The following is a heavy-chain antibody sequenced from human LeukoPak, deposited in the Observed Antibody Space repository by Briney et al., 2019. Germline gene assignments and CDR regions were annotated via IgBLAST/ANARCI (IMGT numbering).Heavy chain of an antibody. Sequence: SETLSLTCTVSGGSISSYYWSWIRQPPGKGLEWIWYIYYSGSTNYNPSLKSRVTISVDTSKNQFSLKLSSVTAADTAVYYCARDLWDSSGYYLDYWGQGTLVTVSS. CDR3: ARDLWDSSGYYLDY. CDR2: IYYSGST. V-gene: IGHV4-59*01. CDR1: GGSISSYY. J-gene: IGHJ4*02. D-gene: IGHD3-22*01.